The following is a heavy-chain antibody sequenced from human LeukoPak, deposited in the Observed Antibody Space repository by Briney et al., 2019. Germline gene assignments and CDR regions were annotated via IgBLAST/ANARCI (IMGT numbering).Heavy chain of an antibody. D-gene: IGHD2-15*01. CDR2: ISYDGSNK. V-gene: IGHV3-30*18. J-gene: IGHJ4*02. CDR1: GFTFSTYG. CDR3: AKSDLGHRSRQVGHFDY. Sequence: GGSLRLSCAASGFTFSTYGMHWVRQAPGKGLEWVAVISYDGSNKYYTDSVKGRFTISRDNSKNTLYLHMNSLRTEDTAVYYCAKSDLGHRSRQVGHFDYWGQGTLVTVSS.